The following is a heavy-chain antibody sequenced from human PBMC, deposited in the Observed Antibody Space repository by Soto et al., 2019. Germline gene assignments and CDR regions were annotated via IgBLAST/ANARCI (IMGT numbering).Heavy chain of an antibody. V-gene: IGHV3-23*01. CDR3: AKTYGDYLLYDY. D-gene: IGHD4-17*01. CDR1: GFTFSSYA. CDR2: ISGSGGST. J-gene: IGHJ4*02. Sequence: EVQLLESGGGLVQPGGSLRLSCAASGFTFSSYAMSWVRQAPGKGLEWVSAISGSGGSTYYADSVKGRFTISRDNSKNTLYLQMNSLTAEDTAVYYCAKTYGDYLLYDYWGQGTLVTVSS.